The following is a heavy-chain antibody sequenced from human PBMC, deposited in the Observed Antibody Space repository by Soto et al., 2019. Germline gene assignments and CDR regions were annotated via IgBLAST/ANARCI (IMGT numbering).Heavy chain of an antibody. J-gene: IGHJ6*02. CDR1: GGTFSSYA. Sequence: QVQLVQSGAEVKKPGSSVKVSCKASGGTFSSYAISWVRQAPGQGLEWMGGIIPIFGTANYAQKFQGRVTINAEKSTTTAYMELSSLRSEETAVYYSARGRPEQWPYYGMAVWGQGTTVTVSS. CDR2: IIPIFGTA. D-gene: IGHD6-19*01. V-gene: IGHV1-69*14. CDR3: ARGRPEQWPYYGMAV.